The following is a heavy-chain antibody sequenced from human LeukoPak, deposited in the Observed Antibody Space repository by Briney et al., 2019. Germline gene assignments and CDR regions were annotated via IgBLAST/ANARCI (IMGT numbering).Heavy chain of an antibody. Sequence: GGSLRLSCAASGFTFSSYAMSWVRQAPGKGPEWVSAISGSGGSTYYADSVKGRFTISRDNSKNTLYLQMNSLRAEDTAVYYCAKPHYYDSSGYRDYWGQGTLVTVSS. D-gene: IGHD3-22*01. CDR1: GFTFSSYA. J-gene: IGHJ4*02. V-gene: IGHV3-23*01. CDR2: ISGSGGST. CDR3: AKPHYYDSSGYRDY.